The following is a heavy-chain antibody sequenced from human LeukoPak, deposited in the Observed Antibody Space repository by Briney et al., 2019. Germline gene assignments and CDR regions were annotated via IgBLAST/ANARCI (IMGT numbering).Heavy chain of an antibody. J-gene: IGHJ4*02. D-gene: IGHD3-10*01. CDR1: GFTFINYA. V-gene: IGHV3-30-3*01. CDR2: ISYDGSKK. CDR3: ATERTPNYGSGSYSFDY. Sequence: PGGSLRLSCADSGFTFINYAMHWVRQAPGKGLEWVTVISYDGSKKYYADSVKGRFTISRDNSNNTLYLQMNSLRAEDTAVYYCATERTPNYGSGSYSFDYWGQGTLVTVSS.